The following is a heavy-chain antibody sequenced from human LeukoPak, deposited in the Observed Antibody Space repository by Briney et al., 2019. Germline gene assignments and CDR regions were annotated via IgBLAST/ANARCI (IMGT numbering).Heavy chain of an antibody. CDR2: ISYDGSNK. D-gene: IGHD2-15*01. Sequence: GGSLRLSCAASGFTFSSYEMNWVRQAPGKGLEWVAVISYDGSNKYYADSVKGRFTISRDNSKNTLYLQMNSLRAEDTAVYYCANSQGRYYYYGMDVWGKGTTVTVSS. J-gene: IGHJ6*04. CDR3: ANSQGRYYYYGMDV. V-gene: IGHV3-30*18. CDR1: GFTFSSYE.